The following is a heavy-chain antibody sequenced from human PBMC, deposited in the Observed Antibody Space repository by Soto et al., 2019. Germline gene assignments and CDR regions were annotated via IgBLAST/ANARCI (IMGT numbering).Heavy chain of an antibody. J-gene: IGHJ5*02. CDR1: GYSISSGYY. V-gene: IGHV4-38-2*01. CDR2: IYHSGTT. D-gene: IGHD6-13*01. CDR3: ARSLLTSSWYAGS. Sequence: SETLSLTCAVSGYSISSGYYWGWIRQPPGKGLEWIGSIYHSGTTYYNPSLKSRVTISLDTSKNQFSLKLSSVTAADTAVYYCARSLLTSSWYAGSWGQGTLVNAPQ.